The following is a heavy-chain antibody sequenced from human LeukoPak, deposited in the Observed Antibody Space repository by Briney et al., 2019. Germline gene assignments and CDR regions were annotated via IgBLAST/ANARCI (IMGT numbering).Heavy chain of an antibody. V-gene: IGHV4-61*02. Sequence: SQTLSLTCTVSGGSISSASYYWSWIRQPAGKGLQWIGRIYTSGTTYYNPSLKSRVTVSVDTSKNQFSLKLSSVTAADTAVYYCARVEEGYGSGRRENYYYYYMDVWGKGTTVTISS. CDR3: ARVEEGYGSGRRENYYYYYMDV. J-gene: IGHJ6*03. D-gene: IGHD3-10*01. CDR1: GGSISSASYY. CDR2: IYTSGTT.